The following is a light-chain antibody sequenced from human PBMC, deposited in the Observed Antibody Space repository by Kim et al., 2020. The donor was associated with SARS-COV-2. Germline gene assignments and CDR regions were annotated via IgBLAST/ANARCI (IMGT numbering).Light chain of an antibody. CDR1: QSVSSSY. CDR2: GAS. CDR3: QQYGSSPLT. Sequence: EIVLTQSPGTLSLSPGERATLSCRASQSVSSSYLAWYQQKPGQPPRLLIYGASSRATGIPDRFSGSGSGTDFTLTINRLEPEDFAVYSCQQYGSSPLTFGGGTKLEIK. V-gene: IGKV3-20*01. J-gene: IGKJ4*01.